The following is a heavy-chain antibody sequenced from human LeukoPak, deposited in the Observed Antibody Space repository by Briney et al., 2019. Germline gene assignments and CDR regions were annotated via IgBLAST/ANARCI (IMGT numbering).Heavy chain of an antibody. Sequence: GASVNVSCKASGYTFTSYAMHWVRQAPGQRLEWMGWINAGNGNTKYSQKFQGRVTITRDTSASTAYMELSSLRSEDTAVYYCARVYSSGWYVIDYWGQGTLVTVSS. J-gene: IGHJ4*02. D-gene: IGHD6-19*01. CDR3: ARVYSSGWYVIDY. CDR1: GYTFTSYA. CDR2: INAGNGNT. V-gene: IGHV1-3*01.